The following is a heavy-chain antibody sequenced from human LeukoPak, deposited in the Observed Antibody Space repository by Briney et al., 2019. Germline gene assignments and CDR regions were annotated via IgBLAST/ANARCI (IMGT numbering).Heavy chain of an antibody. J-gene: IGHJ3*02. Sequence: PSETLSLTCAVYGGSFSGYYWSWIRQPPGKGLEWTGEINHSGSTNYNPSLKSRVTISVDTSKNQFSLKLSSVTAADTAVYYCAHSGYASAFDIWGQGTMVTVSS. CDR1: GGSFSGYY. CDR2: INHSGST. D-gene: IGHD5-12*01. V-gene: IGHV4-34*01. CDR3: AHSGYASAFDI.